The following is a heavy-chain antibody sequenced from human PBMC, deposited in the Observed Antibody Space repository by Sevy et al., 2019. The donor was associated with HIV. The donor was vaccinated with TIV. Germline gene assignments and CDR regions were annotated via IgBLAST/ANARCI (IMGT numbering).Heavy chain of an antibody. CDR2: IWYDGTNE. Sequence: GGSLRLSCAASGFTFSSYAIHWVRQAPGKGLEWVAVIWYDGTNEYYADSVKGRLTISRDNSKNTQYLQMNSLRAEDTAVYYCAREGLLEWLFSFDYWGQGTLVTVSS. J-gene: IGHJ4*02. D-gene: IGHD3-3*01. V-gene: IGHV3-33*01. CDR1: GFTFSSYA. CDR3: AREGLLEWLFSFDY.